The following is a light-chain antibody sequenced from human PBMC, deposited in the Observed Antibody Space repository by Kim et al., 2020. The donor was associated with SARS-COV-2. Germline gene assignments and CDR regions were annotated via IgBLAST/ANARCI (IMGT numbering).Light chain of an antibody. J-gene: IGKJ2*01. CDR1: QDISNY. Sequence: SASVGDRVTITCQASQDISNYFNWYQQKPGKAPKLLIYDASNLETGVPSRFSGSGSGTDFTFTISSLQPEDIATYYCQQYDTLPYTFGQGTKLEI. CDR3: QQYDTLPYT. CDR2: DAS. V-gene: IGKV1-33*01.